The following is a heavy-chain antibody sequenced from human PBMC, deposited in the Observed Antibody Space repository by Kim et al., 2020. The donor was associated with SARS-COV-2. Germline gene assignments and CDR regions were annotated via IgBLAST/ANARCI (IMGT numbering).Heavy chain of an antibody. D-gene: IGHD1-20*01. CDR1: GYSFTTSW. Sequence: GESLKISCKASGYSFTTSWIGWVRQMPGKGLEWMAIINPRDSDTRYSPSFRGQVTISADKSVSTSYLQWSSLKASDTAMYYCARQGPSISSDSWGQGTLVTVSS. J-gene: IGHJ4*02. CDR2: INPRDSDT. V-gene: IGHV5-51*01. CDR3: ARQGPSISSDS.